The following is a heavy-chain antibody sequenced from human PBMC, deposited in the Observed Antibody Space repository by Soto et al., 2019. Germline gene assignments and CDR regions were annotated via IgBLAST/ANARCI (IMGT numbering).Heavy chain of an antibody. D-gene: IGHD6-13*01. CDR3: AIRYSSSSKYFHH. CDR1: GGSFSGYY. CDR2: ISHSGST. Sequence: SETLSLTYAVYGGSFSGYYLSWIREPPGKGLEWIGEISHSGSTNYNPSLNSRITISVDTSKNPFSLKLSSVTAADTAVYYCAIRYSSSSKYFHHWGQGTLVTVSS. J-gene: IGHJ1*01. V-gene: IGHV4-34*01.